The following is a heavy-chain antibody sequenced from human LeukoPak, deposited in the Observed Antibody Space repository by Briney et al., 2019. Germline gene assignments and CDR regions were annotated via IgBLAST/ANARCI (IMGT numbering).Heavy chain of an antibody. CDR2: ISWNSGSM. CDR1: GFSFDDYA. J-gene: IGHJ6*02. D-gene: IGHD2-15*01. CDR3: AVLIGYCSGGSCYGNGPRYYYYYGMDV. Sequence: GRSLRLSCAASGFSFDDYAMHWVRQAPGKGLEWVSGISWNSGSMGYADSVKGRFTISRDNAKNSLYLQMNSLRAEDTALYYCAVLIGYCSGGSCYGNGPRYYYYYGMDVWGQGTTVTVSS. V-gene: IGHV3-9*01.